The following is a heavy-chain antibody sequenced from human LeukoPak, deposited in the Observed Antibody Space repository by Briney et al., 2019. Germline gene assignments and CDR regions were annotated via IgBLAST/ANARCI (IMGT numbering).Heavy chain of an antibody. J-gene: IGHJ1*01. CDR2: IYYSGST. Sequence: SETLSLTCTVSGGSISSRSHYWCWLRQPPGKGLEWLGSIYYSGSTYYNPSLKSRVTISVDRSKNQFSLKLSSVTAADTAVYYCASMVRGTEYFQHWGQGTLVTVSS. CDR3: ASMVRGTEYFQH. CDR1: GGSISSRSHY. V-gene: IGHV4-39*07. D-gene: IGHD3-10*01.